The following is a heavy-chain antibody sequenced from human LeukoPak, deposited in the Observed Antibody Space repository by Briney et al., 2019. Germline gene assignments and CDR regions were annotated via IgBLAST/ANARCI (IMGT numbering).Heavy chain of an antibody. CDR1: GYTFTNYD. D-gene: IGHD4-11*01. CDR2: MNPNSGNT. V-gene: IGHV1-8*03. CDR3: ARGTAYSNYGASYYYYMDV. Sequence: GASVKVSCKASGYTFTNYDINWVRQATGQGLEWMGWMNPNSGNTGYAEKFQGRVTITRDTPITTAYMELTSLRSEDSAVYYCARGTAYSNYGASYYYYMDVWGKGTTVTVSS. J-gene: IGHJ6*03.